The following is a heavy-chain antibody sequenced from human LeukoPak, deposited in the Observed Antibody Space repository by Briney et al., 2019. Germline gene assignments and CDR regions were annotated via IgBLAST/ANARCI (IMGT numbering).Heavy chain of an antibody. CDR3: ARVLSDSSGYLPLSGDY. V-gene: IGHV1-18*01. J-gene: IGHJ4*02. Sequence: ASVKVSCKASGYTFTSYGISWVRQAPGQGHEWMGWISAYNGNTNYAQKLQGRVTMTTDTSTSTAYMELRSLRSDDTAVYYCARVLSDSSGYLPLSGDYWGQGTLVTVSS. CDR1: GYTFTSYG. CDR2: ISAYNGNT. D-gene: IGHD3-22*01.